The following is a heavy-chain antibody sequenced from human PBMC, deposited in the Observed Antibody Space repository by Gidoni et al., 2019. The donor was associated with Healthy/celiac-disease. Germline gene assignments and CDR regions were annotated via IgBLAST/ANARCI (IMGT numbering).Heavy chain of an antibody. V-gene: IGHV1-69*01. Sequence: VKKPGSSVKVSCKASGGTFSSYAISWVRQAPGQGLEWMGGILPIFGTANYAQKFQGRVTITADESTSTAYMELSSLRSEDTAVYYCARTFSMVRGVILNYYYGMDVWGQGTTVTVSS. J-gene: IGHJ6*02. D-gene: IGHD3-10*01. CDR1: GGTFSSYA. CDR3: ARTFSMVRGVILNYYYGMDV. CDR2: ILPIFGTA.